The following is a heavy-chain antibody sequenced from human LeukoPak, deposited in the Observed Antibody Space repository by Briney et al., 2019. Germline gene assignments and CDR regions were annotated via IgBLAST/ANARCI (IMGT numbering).Heavy chain of an antibody. Sequence: GGSLILSCAASGFTFSSYEMNWVRQAPGKGLEWVSYISSSGSTIYYADSVRGRFTISRDNSKNTLYLQMNSLRAEDTAVYYCAKDLSAGGLCFDYWGPGTLVTVSS. V-gene: IGHV3-48*03. J-gene: IGHJ4*02. D-gene: IGHD4-23*01. CDR1: GFTFSSYE. CDR2: ISSSGSTI. CDR3: AKDLSAGGLCFDY.